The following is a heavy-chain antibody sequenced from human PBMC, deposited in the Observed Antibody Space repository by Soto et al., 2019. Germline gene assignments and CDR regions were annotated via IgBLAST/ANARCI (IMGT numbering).Heavy chain of an antibody. CDR1: GFTFSSYA. V-gene: IGHV3-23*01. CDR2: IGGSGGST. Sequence: GGSLRLSCAASGFTFSSYAMSWVRQAPGKGLDWVSAIGGSGGSTYYAGSVKGRFTISRDNSKSTVYLELNNLSAEDTAVYHCAKNQGVELVPLATVDWFDPWGQGSVVTVSS. CDR3: AKNQGVELVPLATVDWFDP. D-gene: IGHD1-26*01. J-gene: IGHJ5*02.